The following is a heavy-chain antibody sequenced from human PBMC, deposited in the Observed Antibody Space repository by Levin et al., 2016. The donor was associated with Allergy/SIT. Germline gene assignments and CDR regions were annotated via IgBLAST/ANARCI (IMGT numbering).Heavy chain of an antibody. CDR3: ARHDAHYDSNGFDI. V-gene: IGHV4-39*01. J-gene: IGHJ3*02. CDR2: MYYSGST. CDR1: GGSISGSTYY. Sequence: GSLRLSCTVSGGSISGSTYYWGWIRQPPGKGLEWIGSMYYSGSTYYNPSLKSRVTIFVDTSKNQFSLKLSYVTAADTAMYYCARHDAHYDSNGFDIWAQGTLVTVSS. D-gene: IGHD3-22*01.